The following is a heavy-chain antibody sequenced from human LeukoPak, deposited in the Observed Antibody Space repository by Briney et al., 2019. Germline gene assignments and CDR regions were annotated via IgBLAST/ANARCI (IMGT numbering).Heavy chain of an antibody. Sequence: GGSLRLSCAASGFTFSGFGMHWVRQAPGKGLHWVAVISYDGDYKYYADSVKGRFTISRDNSKNTVFLQMNSLRVEDTAVYYCAKDRSIAAGGTVSEIDNWGQGTLVTVSS. CDR2: ISYDGDYK. D-gene: IGHD6-13*01. V-gene: IGHV3-30*18. CDR3: AKDRSIAAGGTVSEIDN. J-gene: IGHJ4*02. CDR1: GFTFSGFG.